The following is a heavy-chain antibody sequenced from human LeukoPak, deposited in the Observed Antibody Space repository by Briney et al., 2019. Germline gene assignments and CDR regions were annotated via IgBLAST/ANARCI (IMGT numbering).Heavy chain of an antibody. V-gene: IGHV3-30*02. CDR2: IRYDGSNK. J-gene: IGHJ4*02. CDR1: GFTFSSYV. Sequence: GGSLRLSCAASGFTFSSYVMHWVRQAPGKGLEWVAFIRYDGSNKYYADSVKGRFTISRDNSKNTLYLQMNSLRAEDTAVYYCAKITEYYYGSGSNFDYWGQGTMVTVSS. D-gene: IGHD3-10*01. CDR3: AKITEYYYGSGSNFDY.